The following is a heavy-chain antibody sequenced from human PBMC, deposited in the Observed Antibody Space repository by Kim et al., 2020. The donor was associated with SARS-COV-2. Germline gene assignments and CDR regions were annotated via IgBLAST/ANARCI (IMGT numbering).Heavy chain of an antibody. V-gene: IGHV4-38-2*02. CDR1: GYSISSGYY. CDR2: IYHSGST. CDR3: ARYDSSGSDFDY. J-gene: IGHJ4*02. D-gene: IGHD3-22*01. Sequence: SETLSLTCTVSGYSISSGYYWGWIRQPPGKGLEWIGSIYHSGSTYYNPSLKSRVTISVDTSKNQFSLKLSSVTAADTAVYYCARYDSSGSDFDYWGQGTLVTVSS.